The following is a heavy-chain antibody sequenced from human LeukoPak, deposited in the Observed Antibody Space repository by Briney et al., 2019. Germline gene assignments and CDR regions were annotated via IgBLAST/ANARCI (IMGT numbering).Heavy chain of an antibody. CDR3: ARARDWNYVPFDY. Sequence: SETLSLTCTVSGYSIGSGYYWGWIRQPPGKGLEWIGSIYYSGSTYDNPSLKSRVTISLDTSKNQFSLELSSVTAADTAVYYCARARDWNYVPFDYWGQGTLVTVSS. D-gene: IGHD1-7*01. CDR1: GYSIGSGYY. CDR2: IYYSGST. V-gene: IGHV4-38-2*02. J-gene: IGHJ4*02.